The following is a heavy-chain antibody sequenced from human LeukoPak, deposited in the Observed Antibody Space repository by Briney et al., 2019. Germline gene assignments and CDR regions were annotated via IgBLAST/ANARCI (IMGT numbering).Heavy chain of an antibody. CDR2: IYSGGST. Sequence: PGGSLRLSCAASGFLVSSNYMSWVCQAPGKGLEWVSVIYSGGSTYYADSVKGRFTISRDNSKNTLYLQMSSLRAEDTAVYYCARDRADGYNYGDYFDNWGQGTLVTVSS. J-gene: IGHJ4*02. CDR1: GFLVSSNY. V-gene: IGHV3-66*01. CDR3: ARDRADGYNYGDYFDN. D-gene: IGHD5-18*01.